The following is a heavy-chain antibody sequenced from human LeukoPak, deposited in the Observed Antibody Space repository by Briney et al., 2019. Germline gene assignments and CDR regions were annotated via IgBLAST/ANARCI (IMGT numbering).Heavy chain of an antibody. Sequence: GRSLRLSCAAPGFTFSSYGMHWVRQAPGKGLEWVAVISYDGSNKYYADSVKGRFTISRDNSKNTLYLQMNSLRAEDTAVYYCAKGVSTTVTTGFDYWGQRTLVTVSS. CDR1: GFTFSSYG. D-gene: IGHD4-17*01. CDR2: ISYDGSNK. V-gene: IGHV3-30*18. CDR3: AKGVSTTVTTGFDY. J-gene: IGHJ4*02.